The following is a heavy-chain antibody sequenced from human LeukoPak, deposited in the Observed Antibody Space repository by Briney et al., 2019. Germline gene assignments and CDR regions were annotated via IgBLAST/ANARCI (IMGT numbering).Heavy chain of an antibody. D-gene: IGHD3-10*01. V-gene: IGHV3-30*18. CDR2: ISYDGTNK. CDR1: GFTFSSYG. Sequence: GGSLRLSCAASGFTFSSYGMHWVRQAPGKGLEWVAVISYDGTNKYYADSVKGRFTISRDNSKSTLYLQMNSLRAEDTAVYYCAKRLSRGILIDYWGQGTLVTVSS. CDR3: AKRLSRGILIDY. J-gene: IGHJ4*02.